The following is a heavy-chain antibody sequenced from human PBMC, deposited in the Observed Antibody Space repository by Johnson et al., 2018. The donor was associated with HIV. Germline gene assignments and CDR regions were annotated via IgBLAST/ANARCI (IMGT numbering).Heavy chain of an antibody. Sequence: VRLVESGGGLVKPGGSLKVSCAASGFTFSNVWMHWVRQAPGKGLEWVGRIKRKTDGGTTDYAAHVKGKFTISRDDSKNTLYLEMNSLKTEDTAVYYCTTDLPYCSGHDCYNPFDLWGQGTTVIVSS. CDR2: IKRKTDGGTT. D-gene: IGHD2-15*01. CDR3: TTDLPYCSGHDCYNPFDL. V-gene: IGHV3-15*01. CDR1: GFTFSNVW. J-gene: IGHJ3*01.